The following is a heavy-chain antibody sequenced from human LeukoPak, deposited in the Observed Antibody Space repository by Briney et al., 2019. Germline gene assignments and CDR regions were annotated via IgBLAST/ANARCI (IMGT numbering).Heavy chain of an antibody. Sequence: SETLSLTCTVSGGSISCGDYYWSWIRQPPGKGLEWIGYIYYSGSTYYNPSLKSRVTISVDTSKNQFSLKLSSVTAADTAVYYCARDRTYYDFWSGTTNIFDYWGQGTLVTVSS. CDR3: ARDRTYYDFWSGTTNIFDY. J-gene: IGHJ4*02. CDR1: GGSISCGDYY. D-gene: IGHD3-3*01. V-gene: IGHV4-30-4*01. CDR2: IYYSGST.